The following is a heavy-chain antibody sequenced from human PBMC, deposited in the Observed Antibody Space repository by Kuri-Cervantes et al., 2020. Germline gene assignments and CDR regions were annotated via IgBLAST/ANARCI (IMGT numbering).Heavy chain of an antibody. V-gene: IGHV3-15*01. CDR2: IKSKTDGGTT. CDR1: GFASGLTFSSYS. D-gene: IGHD3-10*01. Sequence: GGSLRLSCAASGFASGLTFSSYSMNWVRQAPGKGLEWVGRIKSKTDGGTTDYAAPVKGRFTISRDDSKNTLYLQMNSLKTEDTAVYYCTTDPYYYGSGSYPFDPWGQGTLVTVSS. CDR3: TTDPYYYGSGSYPFDP. J-gene: IGHJ5*02.